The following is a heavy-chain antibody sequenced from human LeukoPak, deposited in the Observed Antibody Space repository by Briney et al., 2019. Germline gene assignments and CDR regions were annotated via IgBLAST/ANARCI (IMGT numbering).Heavy chain of an antibody. D-gene: IGHD3-3*01. CDR1: GGSFSGYY. CDR2: INHSGST. Sequence: SETLSLTCAVYGGSFSGYYWSWIRQPPGKGLEWIGEINHSGSTNYNPSLKSRVTISVDTSKNQFSLKLSSMTAADTAVYYCARHPPTRGFGVVIGNWFDPWGQGTLVTVSS. V-gene: IGHV4-34*01. CDR3: ARHPPTRGFGVVIGNWFDP. J-gene: IGHJ5*02.